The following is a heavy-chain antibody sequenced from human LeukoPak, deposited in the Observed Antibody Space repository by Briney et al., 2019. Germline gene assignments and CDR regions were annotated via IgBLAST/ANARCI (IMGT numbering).Heavy chain of an antibody. D-gene: IGHD3-10*02. CDR2: ISSSGSTI. CDR1: GFTVSSNS. V-gene: IGHV3-48*04. J-gene: IGHJ6*04. CDR3: AELGITMIGGV. Sequence: GGSLRLSCTVSGFTVSSNSWNWVRQAPGKGLEWVSYISSSGSTIYYADSVKGRFTISRDNAKNSLYLQMNSLGAEDTAVYYCAELGITMIGGVWGKGTTVTISS.